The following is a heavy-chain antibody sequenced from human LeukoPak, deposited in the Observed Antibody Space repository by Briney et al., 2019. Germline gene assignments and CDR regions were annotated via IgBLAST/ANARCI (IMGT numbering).Heavy chain of an antibody. CDR2: ISGSGGST. CDR1: GFTFSSYA. J-gene: IGHJ6*02. Sequence: GGSLRLSCAASGFTFSSYAMRWVRQAPGKGLEWVSAISGSGGSTYYADSVKGRFTISRDNSKNTLYLQMNSLRAEDTAVYYCAERLLPDYYYYGMDVWGQGTTVTVSS. CDR3: AERLLPDYYYYGMDV. D-gene: IGHD1-26*01. V-gene: IGHV3-23*01.